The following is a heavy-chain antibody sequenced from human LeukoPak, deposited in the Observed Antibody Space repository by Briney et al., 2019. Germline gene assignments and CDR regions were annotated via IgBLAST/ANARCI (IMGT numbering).Heavy chain of an antibody. Sequence: GGSLRLSCAASGFTFSSCGMSWVRQAPGKGLEWVSSISSSSSYIYYADSVKGRFTISRDNAKNSLYLQMNSLRAEDTAVYYCARSPITMVRGVIITFDYWGQGTLVTVSS. CDR2: ISSSSSYI. CDR3: ARSPITMVRGVIITFDY. CDR1: GFTFSSCG. J-gene: IGHJ4*02. D-gene: IGHD3-10*01. V-gene: IGHV3-21*01.